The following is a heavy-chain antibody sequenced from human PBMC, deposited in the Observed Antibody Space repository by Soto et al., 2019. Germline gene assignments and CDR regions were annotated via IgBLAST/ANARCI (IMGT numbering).Heavy chain of an antibody. CDR3: ARKVSWGTYYFAY. V-gene: IGHV1-69*13. CDR2: IIPIFGTA. Sequence: SVKVSCKASGGTFSSYAISWVRQAPGQGLEWMGGIIPIFGTANYAQKFQGRVTITADESTSTAYMELSSLRSEDTAVYYCARKVSWGTYYFAYWGQGTLVTVSS. CDR1: GGTFSSYA. D-gene: IGHD3-16*01. J-gene: IGHJ4*02.